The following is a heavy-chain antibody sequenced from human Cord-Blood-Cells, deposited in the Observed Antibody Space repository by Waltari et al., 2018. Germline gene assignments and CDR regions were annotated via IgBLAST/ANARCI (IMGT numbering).Heavy chain of an antibody. J-gene: IGHJ4*02. CDR2: VIPIYGTA. CDR3: ARGGSSWYFDY. CDR1: GGTFSSYA. Sequence: QVQLVQSGAEVKKPGSSVKVSCKASGGTFSSYAINWGRQAPGEGLEWMGGVIPIYGTANYAQKFKGRVTITADASTSTAYVELSRLRSEDTAVYYCARGGSSWYFDYWGQGTLVTVSS. D-gene: IGHD6-13*01. V-gene: IGHV1-69*01.